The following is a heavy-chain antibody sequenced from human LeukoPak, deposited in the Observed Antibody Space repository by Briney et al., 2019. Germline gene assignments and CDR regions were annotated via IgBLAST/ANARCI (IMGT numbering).Heavy chain of an antibody. Sequence: GESLKITCVGSGYSFTSYWIGWVRQMPGKGLEWMGIIYPGDSDTGYSPSFQGQVTISADKSISTAYLQWSSLKASDTAMYYCARQGVVAAPGHFDYWGQGTLVTVSS. V-gene: IGHV5-51*01. CDR3: ARQGVVAAPGHFDY. CDR1: GYSFTSYW. J-gene: IGHJ4*02. D-gene: IGHD2-15*01. CDR2: IYPGDSDT.